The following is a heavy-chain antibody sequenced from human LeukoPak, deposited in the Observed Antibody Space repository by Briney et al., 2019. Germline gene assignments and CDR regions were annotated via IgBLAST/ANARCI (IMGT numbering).Heavy chain of an antibody. Sequence: GGSLRLSCAASGFTFSSYGMNWVRQAPGKGLEWVSYISSSGSTIYYADSVKGRFTISRDNAKNSLYLQMNSLRAEDTAVYYCARANWNRYFYYYYYYMDVWGKGTTVTVSS. CDR2: ISSSGSTI. J-gene: IGHJ6*03. V-gene: IGHV3-48*04. CDR1: GFTFSSYG. D-gene: IGHD1-1*01. CDR3: ARANWNRYFYYYYYYMDV.